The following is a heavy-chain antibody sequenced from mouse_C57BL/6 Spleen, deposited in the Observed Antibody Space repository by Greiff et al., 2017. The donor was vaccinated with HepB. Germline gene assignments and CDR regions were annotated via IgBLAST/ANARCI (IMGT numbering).Heavy chain of an antibody. J-gene: IGHJ4*01. V-gene: IGHV5-4*01. CDR1: GFTFSSYA. Sequence: EVKLMESGGGLVKPGGSLKLSCAASGFTFSSYAMSWVRQTPEKRLEWVATISDGGSYTYYPDNVKGRFTISRDNAKNNLYLQMSHLKSEDTAMYYCARDRAGTHYYAMDYWGQGTSVTVSS. D-gene: IGHD4-1*01. CDR2: ISDGGSYT. CDR3: ARDRAGTHYYAMDY.